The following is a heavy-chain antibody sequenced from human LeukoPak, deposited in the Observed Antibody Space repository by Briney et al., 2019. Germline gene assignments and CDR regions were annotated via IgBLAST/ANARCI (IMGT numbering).Heavy chain of an antibody. CDR2: INTNTGNP. CDR3: AMPAITMVRGVIMGGLDY. Sequence: GASVEVSCKASGYTFTSYAMNWVRQAPGQGLEWMGWINTNTGNPTYAQGFTGRFVFSLDTSVSTAYLQISSLKAEDTAVYYCAMPAITMVRGVIMGGLDYWGQGTLVTVSS. J-gene: IGHJ4*02. D-gene: IGHD3-10*01. V-gene: IGHV7-4-1*02. CDR1: GYTFTSYA.